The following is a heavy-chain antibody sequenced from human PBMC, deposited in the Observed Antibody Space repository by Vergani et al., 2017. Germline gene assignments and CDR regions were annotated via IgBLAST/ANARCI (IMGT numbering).Heavy chain of an antibody. D-gene: IGHD5-12*01. CDR1: GGSFSGYY. CDR3: ARGPDIVARITGGGDY. CDR2: INHSGST. Sequence: QVQLQHWGAGLLKPSETLSLTCAVYGGSFSGYYWSWIRQPPGKGLEWIGEINHSGSTNYNPSLKSRVTISVDTSKNQFSLKLSSVTAADTAVYYCARGPDIVARITGGGDYWGQGTLVTVSS. V-gene: IGHV4-34*01. J-gene: IGHJ4*02.